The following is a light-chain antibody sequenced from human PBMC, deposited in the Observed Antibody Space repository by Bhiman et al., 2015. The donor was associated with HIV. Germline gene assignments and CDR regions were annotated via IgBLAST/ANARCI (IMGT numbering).Light chain of an antibody. Sequence: QSVLTQPPSASGTPGQRVTISCSGSSSNIGGNTVNWYQQLPGSAPKLLIYNTDQRPSGVPDRFSGSKSGTSASLVISGLQSEDEADYYCAAWDDSLGVVFGGGTKLTVL. CDR1: SSNIGGNT. J-gene: IGLJ2*01. CDR3: AAWDDSLGVV. V-gene: IGLV1-44*01. CDR2: NTD.